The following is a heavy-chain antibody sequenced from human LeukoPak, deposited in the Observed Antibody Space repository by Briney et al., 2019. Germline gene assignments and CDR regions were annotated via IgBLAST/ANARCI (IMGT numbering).Heavy chain of an antibody. J-gene: IGHJ4*02. CDR2: ISYDGSNK. CDR1: GFTFSSYA. Sequence: GGSLRLSCAASGFTFSSYAMHWVRQAPGKGLEWVAVISYDGSNKYYADSVKGRFTISRDNSKNTLYLQMNSLRAEDTVVYYCARSEEAAGNVDYWGQGTLVTVSS. V-gene: IGHV3-30*04. CDR3: ARSEEAAGNVDY. D-gene: IGHD6-13*01.